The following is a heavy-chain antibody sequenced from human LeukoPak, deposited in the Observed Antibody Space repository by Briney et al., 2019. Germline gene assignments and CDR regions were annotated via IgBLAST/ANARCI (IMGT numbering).Heavy chain of an antibody. Sequence: GGSLRLSCAASGFTFSSYWMSWVRQAPGKGLEWVANIKQDGSEKYYVDSVKGRFTISRDNAKNSLYLQMSSLRAEDTAVYYCAREEGIAAAAYFDYWGQGTLVTVSS. J-gene: IGHJ4*02. D-gene: IGHD6-13*01. CDR1: GFTFSSYW. V-gene: IGHV3-7*01. CDR2: IKQDGSEK. CDR3: AREEGIAAAAYFDY.